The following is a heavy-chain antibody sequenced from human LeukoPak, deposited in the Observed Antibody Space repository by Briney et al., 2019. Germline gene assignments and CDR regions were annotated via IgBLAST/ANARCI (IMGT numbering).Heavy chain of an antibody. CDR1: GGSFSGYY. D-gene: IGHD6-13*01. CDR3: ARMDGSNWTFDY. Sequence: PSETLSLTCAVYGGSFSGYYWSWIRQPPGKGLEWIGEINHSGSTNYNPSLKSRVTISVDTSKNQFSLKLSSVTAADTAVYYCARMDGSNWTFDYWGQGTLVTVSS. J-gene: IGHJ4*02. CDR2: INHSGST. V-gene: IGHV4-34*01.